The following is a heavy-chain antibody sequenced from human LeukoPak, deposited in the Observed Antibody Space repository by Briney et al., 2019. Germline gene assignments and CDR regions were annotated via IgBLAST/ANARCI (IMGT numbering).Heavy chain of an antibody. J-gene: IGHJ6*02. CDR3: ARSNQQQLDLYYYYYGMDV. V-gene: IGHV4-34*01. CDR2: INHSGST. Sequence: SSETLSLTCTVSGGSISSYYWSWIRQPPGKGLEWIGEINHSGSTNYNPSLKSRVTISVDTSKNQFSLKLSSVTAADTAVYYCARSNQQQLDLYYYYYGMDVWGQGTTVTVSS. CDR1: GGSISSYY. D-gene: IGHD6-13*01.